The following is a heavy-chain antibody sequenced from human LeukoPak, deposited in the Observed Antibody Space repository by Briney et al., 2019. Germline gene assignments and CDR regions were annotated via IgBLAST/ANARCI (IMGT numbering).Heavy chain of an antibody. CDR1: GYTFISYA. Sequence: ASVKVSCKASGYTFISYAMHWVRQAPGQRLEWMGWINAGNGNTKYSQKFQGRVTITTDESTSTAYMELSSLRSEDTAVYYCARIAVAGHHWGQGTLVTVSS. V-gene: IGHV1-3*01. D-gene: IGHD6-19*01. CDR2: INAGNGNT. J-gene: IGHJ5*02. CDR3: ARIAVAGHH.